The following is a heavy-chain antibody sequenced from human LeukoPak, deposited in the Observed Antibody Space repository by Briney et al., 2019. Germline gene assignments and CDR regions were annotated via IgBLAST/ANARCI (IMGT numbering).Heavy chain of an antibody. J-gene: IGHJ6*03. CDR2: INHSGST. V-gene: IGHV4-34*01. Sequence: SETLSLTCAVYGGYFSGYYWSWIRQPPGKGLEWIGEINHSGSTNYNPSLKSRVTISVDTSKNHFSLKLSSGAAAYTAVYYCARGHGTISPRGYYYYYMDVWGKGTTVTVSS. CDR1: GGYFSGYY. D-gene: IGHD3-3*01. CDR3: ARGHGTISPRGYYYYYMDV.